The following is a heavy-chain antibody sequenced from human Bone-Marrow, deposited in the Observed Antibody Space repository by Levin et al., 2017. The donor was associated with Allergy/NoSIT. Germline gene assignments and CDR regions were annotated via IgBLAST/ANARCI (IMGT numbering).Heavy chain of an antibody. D-gene: IGHD2-2*01. J-gene: IGHJ5*02. V-gene: IGHV3-20*01. CDR3: ARGGGFCSASSCYGAWFDP. CDR1: GFTFDNFG. CDR2: VNWNGDTT. Sequence: GGSLRLSCAASGFTFDNFGMTWVRQAPGKGLEWVSGVNWNGDTTGYADSVKDRFTISRDNDKNSLYLQMNNLRAEDTALYHCARGGGFCSASSCYGAWFDPWGQGTLVTVSS.